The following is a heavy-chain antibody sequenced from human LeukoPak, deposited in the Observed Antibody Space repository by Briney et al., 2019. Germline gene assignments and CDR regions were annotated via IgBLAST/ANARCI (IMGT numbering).Heavy chain of an antibody. CDR2: TSACNGNT. J-gene: IGHJ4*02. V-gene: IGHV1-18*01. CDR3: ARDIRLGELSLAY. D-gene: IGHD3-16*02. CDR1: GYTFTSYG. Sequence: GASVKLSCKASGYTFTSYGISWVRQAPGQGLEWMGWTSACNGNTNYAQKFQGRVTMTRDTSISTAYMELSRLRSDDTAVYYCARDIRLGELSLAYWGQGTLVTVSS.